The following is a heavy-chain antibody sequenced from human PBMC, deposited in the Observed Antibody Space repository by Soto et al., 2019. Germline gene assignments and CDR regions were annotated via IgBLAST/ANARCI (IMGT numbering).Heavy chain of an antibody. CDR1: GYTFSIYH. CDR2: VNPSGETT. D-gene: IGHD2-21*02. V-gene: IGHV1-46*04. J-gene: IGHJ4*02. CDR3: ARARRSGDCSGDCYPGRH. Sequence: QVQLVQSGAEVKKSGASVRISCKTSGYTFSIYHMYWVRQAPGQGLEWMGIVNPSGETTTYAEKLQGRVTMTRDASTSTVYMELSSLRSEDTAVYYCARARRSGDCSGDCYPGRHWGQGTLVTVSS.